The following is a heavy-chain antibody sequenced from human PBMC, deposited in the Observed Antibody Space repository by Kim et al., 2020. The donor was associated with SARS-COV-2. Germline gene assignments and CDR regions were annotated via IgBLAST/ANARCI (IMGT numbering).Heavy chain of an antibody. CDR1: GYTFTSYG. J-gene: IGHJ5*02. D-gene: IGHD3-22*01. Sequence: ASVKVSCKASGYTFTSYGISWVRQAPGQGLEWMGWISAYNGNTNYAQKLQGRVTMTTDTSTSTAYMELRSLRSDDTAVYYCARDLYDSSGNNWFDPWGQGTLVTVSS. V-gene: IGHV1-18*04. CDR3: ARDLYDSSGNNWFDP. CDR2: ISAYNGNT.